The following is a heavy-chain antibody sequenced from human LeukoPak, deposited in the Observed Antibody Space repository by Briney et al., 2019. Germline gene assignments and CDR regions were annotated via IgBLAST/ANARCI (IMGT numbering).Heavy chain of an antibody. CDR3: AKDRALVRSAYFDY. CDR1: GFTFSSYN. V-gene: IGHV3-21*04. Sequence: PGGSLRLSCAASGFTFSSYNMNWVRQAPGKGLEWVSSITSRSHIYYADSVKGRFTISRDNAKNSLYLQMNSLRVEDTAVYYCAKDRALVRSAYFDYWGQGTLVIVSS. CDR2: ITSRSHI. D-gene: IGHD2-21*01. J-gene: IGHJ4*02.